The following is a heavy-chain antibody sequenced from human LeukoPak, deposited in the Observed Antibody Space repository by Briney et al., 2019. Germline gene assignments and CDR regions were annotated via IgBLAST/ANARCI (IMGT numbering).Heavy chain of an antibody. D-gene: IGHD3-22*01. Sequence: GGSLRLSCAASGFTFSSYDMHWVRQVTGKGLEWVSAIGTAGETYYPGSVKGRFTISRENAKNSFYLQMNSLTAGDTAVYYCARGKYYHDSSGYYDYWGQGTLVTVYS. CDR3: ARGKYYHDSSGYYDY. CDR1: GFTFSSYD. CDR2: IGTAGET. V-gene: IGHV3-13*01. J-gene: IGHJ4*02.